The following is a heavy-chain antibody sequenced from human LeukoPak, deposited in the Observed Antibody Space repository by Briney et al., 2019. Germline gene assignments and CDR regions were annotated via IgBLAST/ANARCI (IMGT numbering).Heavy chain of an antibody. CDR2: IKTDGSEK. CDR1: GFTFSNYW. Sequence: GGSLRLSCEGSGFTFSNYWMGWVRQAPGKGLQWVANIKTDGSEKYYVDSVKGRFTISRDNAKNSLYLQMNSLRAEDTAVYYCASSHRPGIAAAGTPPGYWGQGTLVTVSS. V-gene: IGHV3-7*01. CDR3: ASSHRPGIAAAGTPPGY. D-gene: IGHD6-13*01. J-gene: IGHJ4*02.